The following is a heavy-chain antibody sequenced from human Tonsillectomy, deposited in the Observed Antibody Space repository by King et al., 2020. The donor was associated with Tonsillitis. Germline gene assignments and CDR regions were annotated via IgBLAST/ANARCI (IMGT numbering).Heavy chain of an antibody. Sequence: QLQESGPGLVKPSQTLSLTCTVSGGSISSGSYYWSWIRQPAGKGLEWMGRIYTSGSTNYNPSPKSRVTISEDTSKNQFSLKLSLVTAADTAVYYWAGDTYYDLGWFDPWGQGTLVTVSS. CDR1: GGSISSGSYY. CDR2: IYTSGST. J-gene: IGHJ5*02. CDR3: AGDTYYDLGWFDP. V-gene: IGHV4-61*02. D-gene: IGHD3-3*01.